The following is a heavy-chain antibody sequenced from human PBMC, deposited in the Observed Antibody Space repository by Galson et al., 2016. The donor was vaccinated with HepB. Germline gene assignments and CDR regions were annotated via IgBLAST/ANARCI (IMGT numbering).Heavy chain of an antibody. CDR3: ARSLLGEDGYNFYAVDWFDP. Sequence: PALVKPTQTLTLTCTFSGFSLSNSGVGVGWIRQPPGKALEWLALIYWDDDKRYSPSLKSRLPITKDTSKNQVVLTMTNMDPVDTATYYCARSLLGEDGYNFYAVDWFDPWGQGTLVTVYS. V-gene: IGHV2-5*02. J-gene: IGHJ5*02. D-gene: IGHD5-24*01. CDR2: IYWDDDK. CDR1: GFSLSNSGVG.